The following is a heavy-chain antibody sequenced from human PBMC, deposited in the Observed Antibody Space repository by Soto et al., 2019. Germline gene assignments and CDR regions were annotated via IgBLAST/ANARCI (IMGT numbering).Heavy chain of an antibody. Sequence: SVKVSCKVSGYTLTELSMHWVRQAPGQGLEWMGGIIPIFGTANYAQKFQGRVTITADESTSTAYMELSSLRSEDTAVYYCAREGPIAALDYWGQGTLVTVSS. CDR3: AREGPIAALDY. CDR2: IIPIFGTA. J-gene: IGHJ4*02. D-gene: IGHD6-6*01. CDR1: GYTLTELS. V-gene: IGHV1-69*13.